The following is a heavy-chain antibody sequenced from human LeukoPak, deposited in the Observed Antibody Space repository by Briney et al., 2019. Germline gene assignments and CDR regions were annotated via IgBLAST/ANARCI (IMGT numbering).Heavy chain of an antibody. CDR1: GGSVSSYY. CDR3: ATGIAAIDY. J-gene: IGHJ4*02. Sequence: SETLSLNCTVSGGSVSSYYWSWIRQAAGKGLEWIGRIYSGGSTNYNPSLKSRVTMSGDTSKTQFSLKLSSLTAADTAVYYRATGIAAIDYWGQGTLVTVSS. CDR2: IYSGGST. D-gene: IGHD6-25*01. V-gene: IGHV4-4*07.